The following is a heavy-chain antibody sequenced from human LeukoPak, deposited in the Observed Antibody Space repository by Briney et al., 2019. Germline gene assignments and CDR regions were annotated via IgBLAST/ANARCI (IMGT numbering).Heavy chain of an antibody. CDR1: GGSISSYS. Sequence: SETLSLACTVSGGSISSYSWSWIRQPPGKGLEWIGYIYYGGSTNYNPSLKSRVTISVDTSKNQFSLKLSSVTAADTAVYYCARELGSGWYSNWFDPWGQGTLVTVSS. CDR3: ARELGSGWYSNWFDP. D-gene: IGHD6-19*01. CDR2: IYYGGST. V-gene: IGHV4-59*01. J-gene: IGHJ5*02.